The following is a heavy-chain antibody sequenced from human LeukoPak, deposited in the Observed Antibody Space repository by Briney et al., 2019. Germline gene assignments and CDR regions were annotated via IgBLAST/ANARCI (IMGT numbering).Heavy chain of an antibody. CDR2: ISPDGSKS. J-gene: IGHJ4*02. D-gene: IGHD3-16*01. CDR1: VLTLCNFW. V-gene: IGHV3-74*01. Sequence: GGSLRLSCAASVLTLCNFWMHWVRQVPGKGLVWVSRISPDGSKSRYADFVKGRFIISRDNAENALYLQMNSLRAEDTAMYYCASQGGYWGQGTLVAVSS. CDR3: ASQGGY.